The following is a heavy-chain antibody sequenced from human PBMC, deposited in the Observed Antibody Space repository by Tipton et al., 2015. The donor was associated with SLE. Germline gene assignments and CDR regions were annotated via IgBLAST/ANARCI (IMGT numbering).Heavy chain of an antibody. V-gene: IGHV3-53*04. D-gene: IGHD2-15*01. Sequence: QLVQSGGGLVQPGGSLRLSCAASGFTVSSNYMSWVRQAPGKGLEWVSVIYGGGSTYYAESVKGRFTISRDNSKNTLYLQMKSLRAEDTAVYFCAREECSGGSCFDFWGQGTLVTVSS. CDR2: IYGGGST. J-gene: IGHJ4*02. CDR1: GFTVSSNY. CDR3: AREECSGGSCFDF.